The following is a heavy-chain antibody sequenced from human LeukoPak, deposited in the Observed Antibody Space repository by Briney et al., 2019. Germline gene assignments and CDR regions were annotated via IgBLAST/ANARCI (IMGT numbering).Heavy chain of an antibody. D-gene: IGHD2-2*02. CDR2: ISGGGDST. J-gene: IGHJ4*02. Sequence: GGSLRLSCAASGFTFSSYWMSWVRQAPGKGLEWVSAISGGGDSTYYADSVRGRFTISRDNSKNTLYLQMNSLRAEDTAVYYCAKKSVPNTPPTFDYWGQGTLVTVSS. CDR3: AKKSVPNTPPTFDY. V-gene: IGHV3-23*01. CDR1: GFTFSSYW.